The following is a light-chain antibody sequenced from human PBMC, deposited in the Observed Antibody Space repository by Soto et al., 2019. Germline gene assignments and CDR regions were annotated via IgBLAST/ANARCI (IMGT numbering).Light chain of an antibody. V-gene: IGKV3-20*01. J-gene: IGKJ5*01. CDR1: QSVSSF. CDR3: QQYGSSPYT. Sequence: EIVLTQSPATLSLSPGERATLSCRASQSVSSFLAWYLQRPGQAPRLLMYGASSRATGIPDRFSGTGSGTDFTLTISRLEPEDFAVYYCQQYGSSPYTFGLGTRLEIK. CDR2: GAS.